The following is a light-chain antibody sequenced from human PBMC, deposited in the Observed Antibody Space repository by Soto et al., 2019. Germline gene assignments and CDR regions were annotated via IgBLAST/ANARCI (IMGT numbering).Light chain of an antibody. CDR3: QSYDSSLSALG. CDR1: SSNIGAGYD. CDR2: TNS. Sequence: QSVLTQPPSVSGAPGQGVTISCAGTSSNIGAGYDVHWYQQVPGTAPKLLIYTNSNRPSGVPDRFSGFKSGTSASLAITGLQAADEADYYCQSYDSSLSALGFGGGTKLTVL. J-gene: IGLJ3*02. V-gene: IGLV1-40*01.